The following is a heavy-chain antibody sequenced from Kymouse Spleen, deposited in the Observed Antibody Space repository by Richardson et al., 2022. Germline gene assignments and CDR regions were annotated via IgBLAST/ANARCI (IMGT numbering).Heavy chain of an antibody. CDR2: INHSGST. Sequence: QVQLQQWGAGLLKPSETLSLTCAVYGGSFSGYYWSWIRQPPGKGLEWIGEINHSGSTNYNPSLKSRVTISVDTSKNQFSLKLSSVTAADTAVYYCARESSGRDLYYYYGMDVWGQGTTVTVSS. CDR3: ARESSGRDLYYYYGMDV. CDR1: GGSFSGYY. J-gene: IGHJ6*02. V-gene: IGHV4-34*01. D-gene: IGHD6-19*01.